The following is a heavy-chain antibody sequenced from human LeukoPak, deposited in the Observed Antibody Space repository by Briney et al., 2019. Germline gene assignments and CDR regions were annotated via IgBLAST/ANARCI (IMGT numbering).Heavy chain of an antibody. D-gene: IGHD1-7*01. J-gene: IGHJ4*02. CDR1: GFTFSSSA. CDR2: ISGSGSGT. CDR3: AKVGMTRTRFDD. Sequence: GGSLRLSCAASGFTFSSSAMSWVRQAPGKGLYWVSAISGSGSGTYYADSVKGRFTISRDNSKNTLYLQMHSLRAEDTAVYYCAKVGMTRTRFDDGGQGTLVTVSS. V-gene: IGHV3-23*01.